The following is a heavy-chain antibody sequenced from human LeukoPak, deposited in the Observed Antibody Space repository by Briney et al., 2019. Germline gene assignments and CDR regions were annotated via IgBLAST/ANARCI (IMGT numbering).Heavy chain of an antibody. CDR3: ARGGIKGPHDAYDI. Sequence: GGSLRLSCAASGFTFSDYNMHWVRQAPGKGLEWMAVISYDGINKYYANSVKGRFTISRDNPKNTLYFQMDSLRAEDMAVYYCARGGIKGPHDAYDIWGQGTVVTVSS. CDR1: GFTFSDYN. D-gene: IGHD3-10*01. J-gene: IGHJ3*02. V-gene: IGHV3-30*03. CDR2: ISYDGINK.